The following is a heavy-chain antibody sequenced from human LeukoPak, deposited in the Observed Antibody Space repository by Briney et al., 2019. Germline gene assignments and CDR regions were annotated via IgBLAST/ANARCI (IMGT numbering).Heavy chain of an antibody. V-gene: IGHV3-7*01. Sequence: GGSLRLSCAASGFTFSSFWMSWVRQAPGKGLEWLANIKQDGSERNYVDSVRGRFTISRDNAKNLLYLQMNSLRAEDTAVYYCANGAEWPNIWGQGTLVTVSS. CDR1: GFTFSSFW. J-gene: IGHJ4*02. CDR3: ANGAEWPNI. CDR2: IKQDGSER. D-gene: IGHD3-3*01.